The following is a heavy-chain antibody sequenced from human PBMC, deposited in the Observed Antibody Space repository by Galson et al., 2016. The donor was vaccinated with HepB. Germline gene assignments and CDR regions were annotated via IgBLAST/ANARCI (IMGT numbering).Heavy chain of an antibody. CDR3: ARDRVITARRPLYSGGFDI. V-gene: IGHV4-30-4*01. CDR1: GGSISSADHY. D-gene: IGHD3-16*01. CDR2: IFYLGAT. Sequence: TLSLTCTVSGGSISSADHYWSWIRQSPGNGLEWIGFIFYLGATYYNASLKNRVTISVDTSRNQFSLQLTSVTAADTAVYYCARDRVITARRPLYSGGFDIWGQGTQVTVSS. J-gene: IGHJ3*02.